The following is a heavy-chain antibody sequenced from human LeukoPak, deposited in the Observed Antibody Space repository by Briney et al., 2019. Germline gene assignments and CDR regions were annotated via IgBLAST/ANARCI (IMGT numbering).Heavy chain of an antibody. CDR3: ARVDYDSSGYFDI. CDR1: GFTFSSYE. J-gene: IGHJ3*02. V-gene: IGHV3-48*03. D-gene: IGHD3-22*01. Sequence: GGSLRLSCAASGFTFSSYEMNWVRQAPGKGLEWVSYISSSDSTIYYADSVKGRFTISRDNAKNSLYLQMNSLRAEDTAVYYCARVDYDSSGYFDIWGQGTMVTVSS. CDR2: ISSSDSTI.